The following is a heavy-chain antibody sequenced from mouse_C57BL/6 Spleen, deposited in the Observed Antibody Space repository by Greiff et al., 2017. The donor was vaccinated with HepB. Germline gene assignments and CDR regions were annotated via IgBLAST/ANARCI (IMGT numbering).Heavy chain of an antibody. CDR3: ARDTAQAPFAY. Sequence: EVQGVESGGGLVKPGGSLKLSCAASGFTFSSYAMSWVRQTPEKRLEWVATISDGGSYTYYPDNVKGRFTISRDNAKNNLYLQMSHLKSEDTAMYYCARDTAQAPFAYWGQGTLVTVSA. D-gene: IGHD3-2*02. V-gene: IGHV5-4*01. CDR2: ISDGGSYT. J-gene: IGHJ3*01. CDR1: GFTFSSYA.